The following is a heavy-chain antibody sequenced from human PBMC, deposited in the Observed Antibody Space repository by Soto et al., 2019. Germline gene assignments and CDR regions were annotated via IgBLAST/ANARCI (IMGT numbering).Heavy chain of an antibody. V-gene: IGHV4-4*02. CDR2: IYHSGMT. CDR3: ASLGTTVTRFDY. Sequence: SETLSLTCAVSGGSISSTNWWNWVRQPPGKGLEWIGEIYHSGMTNFNPSLKSRVTISVDKSKNQFSLKLTSVTAADTAVYYCASLGTTVTRFDYWGPAALLTVST. CDR1: GGSISSTNW. J-gene: IGHJ4*02. D-gene: IGHD4-4*01.